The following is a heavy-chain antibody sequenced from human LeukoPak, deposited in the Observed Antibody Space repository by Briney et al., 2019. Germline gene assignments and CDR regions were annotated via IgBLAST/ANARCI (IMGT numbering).Heavy chain of an antibody. Sequence: ASVKVSCKATGYTFSSFGISWVRQAPGQGLEWLGWISADTVNTKYTEKLQGRVTMTRDTSTSTAYMELRSLRSDDTAVYYCARAALYYGSSGLLGHWGQGTLVTVSS. J-gene: IGHJ4*02. CDR3: ARAALYYGSSGLLGH. CDR1: GYTFSSFG. CDR2: ISADTVNT. D-gene: IGHD3-22*01. V-gene: IGHV1-18*01.